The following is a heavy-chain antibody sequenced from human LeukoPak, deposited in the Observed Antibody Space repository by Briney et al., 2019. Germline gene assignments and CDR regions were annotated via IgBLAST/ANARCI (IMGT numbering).Heavy chain of an antibody. J-gene: IGHJ4*02. V-gene: IGHV3-23*01. CDR3: AKDYYRYCSSTSCSTGYYFDY. CDR2: ISGSGGST. D-gene: IGHD2-2*01. Sequence: GGSLRLSCAASGFTFRSYAMSWVRQAPGKGLEWVSAISGSGGSTYYADSVKGRFTISRDNSKNTLYLQMNSLRAEDTAVYYCAKDYYRYCSSTSCSTGYYFDYWGQGTLVTVSS. CDR1: GFTFRSYA.